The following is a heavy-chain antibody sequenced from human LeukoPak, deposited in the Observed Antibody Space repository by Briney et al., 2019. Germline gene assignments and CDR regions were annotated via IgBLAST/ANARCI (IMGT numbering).Heavy chain of an antibody. Sequence: SETLSLTCTVSGGSISSYYWSWIRQPPEKGLEWIGDVNHSGTTNHNPSLRSRVTISVDTSKNQFSLKLSSVTAADTAVYYCARGYFWVIAVAGYYFDYWGQGTLVTVSS. CDR2: VNHSGTT. V-gene: IGHV4-59*01. J-gene: IGHJ4*02. D-gene: IGHD6-19*01. CDR3: ARGYFWVIAVAGYYFDY. CDR1: GGSISSYY.